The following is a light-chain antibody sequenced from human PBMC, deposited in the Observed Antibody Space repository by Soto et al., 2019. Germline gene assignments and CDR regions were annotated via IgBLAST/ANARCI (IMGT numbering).Light chain of an antibody. V-gene: IGKV3D-15*01. CDR3: QQYDSWT. CDR2: GAS. CDR1: QSVSSN. J-gene: IGKJ1*01. Sequence: EIVMTQSPTILSVSPGERATLSCRASQSVSSNLAWYQQKPGQAPRLLIYGASSRATGVPDRFSGSGSGTDFTLTISRLEPEDFAVYYCQQYDSWTFGQGTKVDIK.